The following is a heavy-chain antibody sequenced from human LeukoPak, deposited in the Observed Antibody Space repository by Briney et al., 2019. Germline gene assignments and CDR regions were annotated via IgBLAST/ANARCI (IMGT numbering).Heavy chain of an antibody. V-gene: IGHV1-69*06. CDR1: GGTFSSYA. CDR3: ARGLAVPAAIV. CDR2: IIPMFGTA. D-gene: IGHD2-2*01. Sequence: ASVKVSCKASGGTFSSYAISWVRQAPGQGLEWMGGIIPMFGTANYAQKIQGRVTITADKSTSTAYMELSSLRSEDTAVYYCARGLAVPAAIVWGQGTLVTVSS. J-gene: IGHJ4*02.